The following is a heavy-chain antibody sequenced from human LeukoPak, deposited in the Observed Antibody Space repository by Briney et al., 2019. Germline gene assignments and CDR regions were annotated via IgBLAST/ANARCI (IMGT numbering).Heavy chain of an antibody. CDR2: ISGSGGST. CDR3: ASLSYYDILTGYSLLERLCDY. J-gene: IGHJ4*02. D-gene: IGHD3-9*01. V-gene: IGHV3-23*01. CDR1: GFTFSSYA. Sequence: GGSLRLSCAASGFTFSSYAMSWVRQAPGKGLEWVSAISGSGGSTYYADSVKGRFTISRDNSKNTLYLQMNSLRAEDTAVYYCASLSYYDILTGYSLLERLCDYWGQGTLVTVSS.